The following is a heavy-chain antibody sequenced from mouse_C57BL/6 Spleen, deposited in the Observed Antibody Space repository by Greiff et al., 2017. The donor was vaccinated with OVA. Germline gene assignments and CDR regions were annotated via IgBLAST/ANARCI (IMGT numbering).Heavy chain of an antibody. J-gene: IGHJ3*01. Sequence: VQLQQPGAELVMPGASVKLSCKASGYTFTSYWMHWVKQRPGQGLEWIGEIDPSDSYTNYNQKFKGKSTLTVDKSSSPAYMQHRSLTAGDSAVCYCARGGFAYWGQGTLVTVSA. V-gene: IGHV1-69*01. CDR1: GYTFTSYW. CDR3: ARGGFAY. CDR2: IDPSDSYT.